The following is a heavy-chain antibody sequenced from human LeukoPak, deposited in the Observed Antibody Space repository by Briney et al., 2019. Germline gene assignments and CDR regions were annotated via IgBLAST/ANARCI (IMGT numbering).Heavy chain of an antibody. J-gene: IGHJ4*02. CDR1: GFTFSRFG. CDR3: AKDRRSDFVGYFDY. D-gene: IGHD4-23*01. V-gene: IGHV3-30*02. CDR2: IWYDGSHK. Sequence: PGGFLRLSCVVSGFTFSRFGMHWVRQAPGKGLEWVAYIWYDGSHKYYTDSVKGRFTISRDNSKNTLYLQVNSLRVEDTAVYYCAKDRRSDFVGYFDYWGQGTLVTVSS.